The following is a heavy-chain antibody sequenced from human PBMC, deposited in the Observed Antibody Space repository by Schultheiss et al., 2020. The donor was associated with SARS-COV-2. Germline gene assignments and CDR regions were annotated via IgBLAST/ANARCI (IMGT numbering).Heavy chain of an antibody. D-gene: IGHD1-1*01. V-gene: IGHV3-33*06. CDR2: IWYDGSNK. CDR3: AKYNWNAHLDY. J-gene: IGHJ4*02. CDR1: GFTFSSYG. Sequence: GESLKISCAASGFTFSSYGMHWVRQAPGKGLEWVAVIWYDGSNKYYADSVKGRFTISRDNSKNTLYLQMNSLRAEDTAVYYCAKYNWNAHLDYWGQGTLVTVSS.